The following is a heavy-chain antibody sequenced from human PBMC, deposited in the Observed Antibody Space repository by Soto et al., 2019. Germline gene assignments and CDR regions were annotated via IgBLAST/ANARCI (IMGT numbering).Heavy chain of an antibody. CDR3: TTDIVLMVYAYDY. D-gene: IGHD2-8*01. CDR1: GFTFSNAW. Sequence: GGSLRLSCAASGFTFSNAWMNWVRQAPGKGLEWVGRIKSKTDGGTTDYAATVKGRFTISRDDSKNTLYLQMNSLKTEDTAVYYCTTDIVLMVYAYDYWGQGTLVTVSS. CDR2: IKSKTDGGTT. J-gene: IGHJ4*02. V-gene: IGHV3-15*07.